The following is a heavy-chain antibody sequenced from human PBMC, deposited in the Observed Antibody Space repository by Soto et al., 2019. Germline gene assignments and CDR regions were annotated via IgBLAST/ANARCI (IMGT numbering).Heavy chain of an antibody. V-gene: IGHV1-69*13. CDR2: IIPIFGTA. CDR1: GGTFSSYA. Sequence: ASVKVSCKASGGTFSSYAISWVRQAPGQGLEWMGGIIPIFGTANYAQKFQGRVTITADGSTSTAYMELSSLRSEDTAVYYCARVVGATGFDYWGQGTLVTVSS. J-gene: IGHJ4*02. D-gene: IGHD1-26*01. CDR3: ARVVGATGFDY.